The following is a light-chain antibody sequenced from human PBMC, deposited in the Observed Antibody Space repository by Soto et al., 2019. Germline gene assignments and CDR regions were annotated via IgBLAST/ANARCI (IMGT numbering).Light chain of an antibody. CDR3: QQYHYNWAT. J-gene: IGKJ1*01. CDR2: GAS. V-gene: IGKV3-15*01. CDR1: HSVTTN. Sequence: EIVMTQSPATLSVSQVERATLSFIASHSVTTNLALYQHKPGQSPRLHVYGASNRATGFPASFGGSGSGTEFTFNINGLQSEDFDVYYCQQYHYNWATSGQGTKVDI.